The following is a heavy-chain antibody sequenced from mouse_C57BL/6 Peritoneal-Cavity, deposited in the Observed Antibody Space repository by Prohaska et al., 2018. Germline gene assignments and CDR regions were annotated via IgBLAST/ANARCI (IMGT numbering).Heavy chain of an antibody. CDR3: AIRWLLRGYYYAMDY. Sequence: GPGMVKPSQSLSLTCTVTGYSITSGYDWHWIRHFPGNKLEWMGYISYSGSTNYNPSLKSRISITHDTSKNHFFLKLNSVTTEDTATYYCAIRWLLRGYYYAMDYWGQGTSVTVSS. J-gene: IGHJ4*01. V-gene: IGHV3-1*01. CDR2: ISYSGST. D-gene: IGHD2-3*01. CDR1: GYSITSGYD.